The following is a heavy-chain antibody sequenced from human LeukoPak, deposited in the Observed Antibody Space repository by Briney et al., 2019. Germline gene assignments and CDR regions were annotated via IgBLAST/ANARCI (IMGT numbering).Heavy chain of an antibody. Sequence: GASVTVSCKASRYTFTGYYMHWVRQAPGQGLEWMGWISAYNGNTNYAQKLQGRVTMTTDTSTSTAYMELRSLRSDDTAVYYCARVLRYSSSSRDLGYWGQGTLVTVSS. CDR1: RYTFTGYY. CDR2: ISAYNGNT. J-gene: IGHJ4*02. CDR3: ARVLRYSSSSRDLGY. D-gene: IGHD6-6*01. V-gene: IGHV1-18*04.